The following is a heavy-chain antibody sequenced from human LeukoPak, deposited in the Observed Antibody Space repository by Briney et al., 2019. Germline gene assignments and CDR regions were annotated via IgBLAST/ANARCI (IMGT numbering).Heavy chain of an antibody. D-gene: IGHD3-3*01. CDR2: IIPILGIA. CDR3: ARDGGFLKGIGYYFDY. Sequence: SVKVSCKASGGTFSSYAISWVRQAPGQGLEWMGRIIPILGIANYAQKFQGRVTITADKSTSTAYMELSSLRSEDTAVYYCARDGGFLKGIGYYFDYWGQGTLVTVSS. J-gene: IGHJ4*02. CDR1: GGTFSSYA. V-gene: IGHV1-69*04.